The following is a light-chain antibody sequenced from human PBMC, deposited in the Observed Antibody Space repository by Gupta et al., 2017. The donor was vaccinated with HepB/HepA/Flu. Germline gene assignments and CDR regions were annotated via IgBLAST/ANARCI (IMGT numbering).Light chain of an antibody. V-gene: IGKV3-11*01. CDR1: QSVSSY. Sequence: EIVLTQSPATLSWSPGERATLSCRASQSVSSYLAWYQQTPGQALRLLIYDASNRATGIPASFSGSGSATAFPLTILILAPEDFAVYYCHQPSNWPPTFGGGTKLEIK. CDR2: DAS. CDR3: HQPSNWPPT. J-gene: IGKJ4*01.